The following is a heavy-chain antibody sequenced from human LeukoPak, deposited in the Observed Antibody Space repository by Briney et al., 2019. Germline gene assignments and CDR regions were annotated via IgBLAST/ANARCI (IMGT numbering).Heavy chain of an antibody. J-gene: IGHJ6*02. CDR1: GGSISSYY. CDR2: IYYSGST. D-gene: IGHD1-26*01. V-gene: IGHV4-59*08. CDR3: ARHAWGSGSYYRGYYYYGMDV. Sequence: SETLSLTCTAPGGSISSYYWSWIRQPPGKGLEWIGYIYYSGSTNYNPSLKRRVTISVDTSKNQFSLKLSSVTAADTAVYYCARHAWGSGSYYRGYYYYGMDVWGQGTTVTVSS.